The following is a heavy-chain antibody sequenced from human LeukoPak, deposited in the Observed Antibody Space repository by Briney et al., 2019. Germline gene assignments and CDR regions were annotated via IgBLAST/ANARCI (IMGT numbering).Heavy chain of an antibody. D-gene: IGHD5-12*01. CDR3: ARGIVATMPGEFDY. CDR2: IIPIFGTA. J-gene: IGHJ4*02. Sequence: SVKVSCKASGGTFSSYAISWVRQAPEQGLEWMGGIIPIFGTANYAQKFQGRVTITADESTSTAYMELRSLRSDDTAVYYCARGIVATMPGEFDYWGQGTLVTVSS. V-gene: IGHV1-69*13. CDR1: GGTFSSYA.